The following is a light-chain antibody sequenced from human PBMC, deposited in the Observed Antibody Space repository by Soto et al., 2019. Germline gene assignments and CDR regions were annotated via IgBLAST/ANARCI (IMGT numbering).Light chain of an antibody. Sequence: QSALTQPASVSGSPGQSITISCTGTSSDVGGYNYVSWYQQHPGKAPKLMIYEVSNRHSGVSNRFSGSKSGNTASLTISGLQAEDEADYYCRSYTSSSTPVFGGGTKLTVL. J-gene: IGLJ2*01. CDR2: EVS. V-gene: IGLV2-14*01. CDR3: RSYTSSSTPV. CDR1: SSDVGGYNY.